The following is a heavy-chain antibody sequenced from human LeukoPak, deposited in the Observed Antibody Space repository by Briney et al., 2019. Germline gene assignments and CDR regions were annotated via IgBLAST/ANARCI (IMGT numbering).Heavy chain of an antibody. Sequence: PSGTLSLTCTVSGGSISSYYWSWIRQPPGKGLEWIGYIYYSGSTNYNPSLKSRVSISVDTSKNQFSLKLSSVTAADTAVYYCTRVGGYSYGPQYYYYYYYYMDVWGKGTTVTVSS. J-gene: IGHJ6*03. CDR2: IYYSGST. V-gene: IGHV4-59*01. D-gene: IGHD5-18*01. CDR1: GGSISSYY. CDR3: TRVGGYSYGPQYYYYYYYYMDV.